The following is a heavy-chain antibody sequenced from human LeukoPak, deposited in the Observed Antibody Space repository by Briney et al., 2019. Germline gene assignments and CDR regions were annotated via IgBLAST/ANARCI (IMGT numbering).Heavy chain of an antibody. CDR3: AREEAGSFDY. J-gene: IGHJ4*02. V-gene: IGHV3-21*01. Sequence: GGSLRLSCAASGFTFSSYSMNWVRQAPGEGLEWVSSIISSSYIYYADSVKGRFTISRDNAKNSLYLQMNSLRAEDTAGYYCAREEAGSFDYWGQGTLVTVSS. CDR2: IISSSYI. CDR1: GFTFSSYS.